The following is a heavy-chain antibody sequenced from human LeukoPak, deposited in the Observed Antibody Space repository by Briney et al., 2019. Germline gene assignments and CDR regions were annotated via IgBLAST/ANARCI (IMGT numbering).Heavy chain of an antibody. V-gene: IGHV3-33*01. CDR3: ARGNTAMVT. CDR2: IWYDGSNK. CDR1: GFTFSIYG. D-gene: IGHD5-18*01. Sequence: GRSLRLSCAASGFTFSIYGMHWVRQAPAKGLEWVAVIWYDGSNKYYADSAKGRFTISRDNSKNTLYLQMKSLRAEDTAVYYCARGNTAMVTWGQGTLVTASS. J-gene: IGHJ4*02.